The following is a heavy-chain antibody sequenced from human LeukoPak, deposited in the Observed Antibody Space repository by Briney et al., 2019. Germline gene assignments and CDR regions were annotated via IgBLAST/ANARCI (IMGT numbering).Heavy chain of an antibody. D-gene: IGHD4-23*01. CDR2: IYYSGST. CDR1: GGSISSGDYY. J-gene: IGHJ4*02. V-gene: IGHV4-30-4*02. Sequence: SETLSLTCTVSGGSISSGDYYWSWIRQHPGKGLEWIGNIYYSGSTYYNPSLKSRVTISVDTSKNQFSLKLSSVTATDTAVYYCAREHGGNYIDYWGQGTLVTVSS. CDR3: AREHGGNYIDY.